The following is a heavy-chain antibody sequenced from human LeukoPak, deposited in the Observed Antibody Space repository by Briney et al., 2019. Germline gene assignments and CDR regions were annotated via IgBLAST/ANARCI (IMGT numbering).Heavy chain of an antibody. Sequence: GGSLRLSCAMSGFTFSDYAMHWVRQAPGKGLEWVAVIWYDASDKYYGDSVKGRFTISRDNSKNTLYLEMDSLRVEDTAVYFCAKPTRGGGGSFLIDHWGQGTLVTVSS. V-gene: IGHV3-33*06. CDR1: GFTFSDYA. J-gene: IGHJ4*02. D-gene: IGHD1-26*01. CDR2: IWYDASDK. CDR3: AKPTRGGGGSFLIDH.